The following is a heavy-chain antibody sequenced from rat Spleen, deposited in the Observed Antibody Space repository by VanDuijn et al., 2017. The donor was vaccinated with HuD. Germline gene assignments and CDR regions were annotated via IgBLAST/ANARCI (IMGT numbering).Heavy chain of an antibody. D-gene: IGHD1-4*01. CDR2: LSYDGHTT. CDR3: TTEPGYNSYFAY. CDR1: GFTFSHYG. Sequence: EVQLVESGGDLVQPGRSLKLTCAASGFTFSHYGMAWVRQAPTKGLEWVATLSYDGHTTYYRDSVKGRFTISRDNSKSSLHLQMDSLRSEDTATYYCTTEPGYNSYFAYWGQGVMVTVSS. V-gene: IGHV5-29*01. J-gene: IGHJ2*01.